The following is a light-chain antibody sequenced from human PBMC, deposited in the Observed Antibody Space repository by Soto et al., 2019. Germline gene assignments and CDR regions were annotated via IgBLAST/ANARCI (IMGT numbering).Light chain of an antibody. V-gene: IGLV2-14*01. CDR1: SSDIGGHNS. CDR2: NVS. CDR3: TSFTSASTYV. J-gene: IGLJ1*01. Sequence: LNRPRSMSGTPCQWRGISGSSSSSDIGGHNSVSWYQQHPGKAPKLMIYNVSNRPSGVSNRFSGSKSGNTASLTISGLLAEDEADYYCTSFTSASTYVFGAGTKVTVL.